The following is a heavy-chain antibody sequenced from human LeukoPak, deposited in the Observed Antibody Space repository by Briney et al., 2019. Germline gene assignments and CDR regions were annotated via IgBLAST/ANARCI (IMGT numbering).Heavy chain of an antibody. CDR2: IYYSGST. J-gene: IGHJ4*02. CDR3: ARQGMVRGAGIDY. V-gene: IGHV4-39*01. D-gene: IGHD3-10*01. CDR1: GGSISSSSYY. Sequence: SETLSLTCTVSGGSISSSSYYWGWIRQPPGEGLEWIGSIYYSGSTYYNPSLKSRVTISVDTSKNQFSLKLSSATAADTAVYYCARQGMVRGAGIDYWGQGTLVTVSS.